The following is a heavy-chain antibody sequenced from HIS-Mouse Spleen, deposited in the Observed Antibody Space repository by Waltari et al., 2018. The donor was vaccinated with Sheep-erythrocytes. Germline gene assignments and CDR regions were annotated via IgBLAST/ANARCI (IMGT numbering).Heavy chain of an antibody. CDR1: GFTFISYG. J-gene: IGHJ5*02. D-gene: IGHD1-26*01. CDR2: ISYDGSNK. CDR3: AKVGATGWYDP. Sequence: QVQLVESGGGVVQPGRSLSLPCAASGFTFISYGMHWVRQAPGKGLEWVAVISYDGSNKYYADSVKGRFTISRDNSKNTLYLQMNSLRAEDTAVYYCAKVGATGWYDPWGQGTLVTVSS. V-gene: IGHV3-30*18.